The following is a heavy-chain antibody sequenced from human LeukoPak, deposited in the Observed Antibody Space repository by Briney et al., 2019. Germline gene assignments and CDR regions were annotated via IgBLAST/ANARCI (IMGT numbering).Heavy chain of an antibody. J-gene: IGHJ3*02. CDR3: ARGRVDTVDAFDI. CDR2: INTNTGNP. Sequence: GASVKVSCKASGYTFTSYGISWVRQAPGQGLEWMGWINTNTGNPTYAQGFTGRFVFSLDTSVSTTYLQISSLKAEDTAVYYCARGRVDTVDAFDIWGQGTMVTVSS. V-gene: IGHV7-4-1*02. D-gene: IGHD5-18*01. CDR1: GYTFTSYG.